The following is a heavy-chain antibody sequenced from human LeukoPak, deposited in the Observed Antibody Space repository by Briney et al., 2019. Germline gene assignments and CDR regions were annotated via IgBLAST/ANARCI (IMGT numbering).Heavy chain of an antibody. CDR3: ADGSGYYPY. CDR2: IRYDGSNK. J-gene: IGHJ4*02. V-gene: IGHV3-30*02. Sequence: PGGSLRLSCSASGFTFSSYAMSWVRQAPGKGLEWVAFIRYDGSNKYYADSVKGRFTISRDNSKNTLYLQMNILRAEDTAVYYCADGSGYYPYWGQGTLVTVSS. CDR1: GFTFSSYA. D-gene: IGHD3-22*01.